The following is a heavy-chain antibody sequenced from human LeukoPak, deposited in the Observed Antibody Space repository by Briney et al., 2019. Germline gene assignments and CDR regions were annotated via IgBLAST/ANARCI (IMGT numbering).Heavy chain of an antibody. D-gene: IGHD3-10*01. J-gene: IGHJ3*01. V-gene: IGHV3-23*01. CDR1: GFSLTSYA. Sequence: GGSLRLSCAPSGFSLTSYAMTWVRQAPGEGLEWVSDISANGGKTYYSDSVKGRFTISRDISKNTLFLQMNSLKVEDTAVYYCARSVRGVIADAFNVWGQGTMVAVSS. CDR3: ARSVRGVIADAFNV. CDR2: ISANGGKT.